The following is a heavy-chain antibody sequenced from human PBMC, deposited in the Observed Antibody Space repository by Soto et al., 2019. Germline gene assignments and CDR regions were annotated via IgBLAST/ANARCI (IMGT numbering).Heavy chain of an antibody. Sequence: GGSLRLSCAASGFTFSSYGMHWVRQAPGKGLEWVAVIWYDGSNKYYADSVKGRFTISRDNSKNTLYLQMNSLRAEDTAVYYCARAEVGGSTVILTDYYYYGMDVWGQGTTVTVSS. D-gene: IGHD4-4*01. CDR2: IWYDGSNK. CDR1: GFTFSSYG. J-gene: IGHJ6*02. V-gene: IGHV3-33*01. CDR3: ARAEVGGSTVILTDYYYYGMDV.